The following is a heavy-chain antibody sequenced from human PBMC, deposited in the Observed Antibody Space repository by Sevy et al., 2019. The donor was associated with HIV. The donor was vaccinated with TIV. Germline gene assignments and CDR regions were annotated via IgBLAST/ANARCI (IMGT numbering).Heavy chain of an antibody. V-gene: IGHV3-13*01. D-gene: IGHD2-2*01. CDR2: IGTAGDT. CDR1: GFTFSSYD. J-gene: IGHJ6*02. CDR3: ARDTIVVVPAASDPYYYYYGMDV. Sequence: GGSLRLSCAASGFTFSSYDMHWVRQATGKGLEWVSAIGTAGDTYYPGSVKGRFTISRENAKNSLYLQLNSLRAEDTAVYYCARDTIVVVPAASDPYYYYYGMDVWGQGTTVTVSS.